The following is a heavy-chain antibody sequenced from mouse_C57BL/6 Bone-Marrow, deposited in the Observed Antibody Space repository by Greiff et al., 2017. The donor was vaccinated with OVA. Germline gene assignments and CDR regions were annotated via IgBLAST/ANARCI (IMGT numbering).Heavy chain of an antibody. CDR3: ARHALYAMDY. V-gene: IGHV5-12*01. CDR2: ISNGGGST. CDR1: GFTFSDYY. J-gene: IGHJ4*01. Sequence: EVKLEESGGGLVQPGGSLKLSCAASGFTFSDYYMYWVRQTPEKRLEWVAYISNGGGSTYYPDTVKGRFTISRDNAKNTLYLQMSRLKSEDTAMYYCARHALYAMDYWGQGTSVTVSS.